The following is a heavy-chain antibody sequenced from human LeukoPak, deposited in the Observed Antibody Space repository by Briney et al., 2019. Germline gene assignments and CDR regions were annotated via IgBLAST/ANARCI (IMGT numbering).Heavy chain of an antibody. J-gene: IGHJ5*02. D-gene: IGHD2-2*01. CDR3: ASQARSIVVVPAANPIHNWFDP. CDR1: GGSFSGYY. Sequence: PSETLSLTCAVYGGSFSGYYWSWIRQPPGKGLEWIGEINHSGSTNYNPSLKSRVTISVDTSKNQFSLKLSSVTAADTAVYYCASQARSIVVVPAANPIHNWFDPWGQGTLVTVSS. V-gene: IGHV4-34*01. CDR2: INHSGST.